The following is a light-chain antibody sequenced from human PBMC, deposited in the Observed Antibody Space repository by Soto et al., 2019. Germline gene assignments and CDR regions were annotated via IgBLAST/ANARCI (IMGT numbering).Light chain of an antibody. Sequence: EIVLTQSPATLSLSPGERATLSCRASQSVGTFLAWYQQKPGQAPRLLIYDASNRATGIPARFSGSGSGTDFILTISSLEPEDFAVYYCQQRLNRPLYTFGQGTKLEIK. CDR3: QQRLNRPLYT. CDR2: DAS. J-gene: IGKJ2*01. V-gene: IGKV3-11*01. CDR1: QSVGTF.